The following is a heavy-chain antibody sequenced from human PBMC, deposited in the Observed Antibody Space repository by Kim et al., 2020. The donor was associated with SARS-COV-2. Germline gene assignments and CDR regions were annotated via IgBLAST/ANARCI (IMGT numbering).Heavy chain of an antibody. D-gene: IGHD3-22*01. CDR3: ARERGSTYYYDSSGYYYFDY. J-gene: IGHJ4*02. V-gene: IGHV4-30-4*01. Sequence: SETLSLTCTVSGGSISSGDYYWSWIRQPPGKGLEWIGYIYYSGSTYYNPSLKSRVTISVDTSKNQFSLKLSSVTAAETAVYYCARERGSTYYYDSSGYYYFDYWGQGTLVTVSS. CDR1: GGSISSGDYY. CDR2: IYYSGST.